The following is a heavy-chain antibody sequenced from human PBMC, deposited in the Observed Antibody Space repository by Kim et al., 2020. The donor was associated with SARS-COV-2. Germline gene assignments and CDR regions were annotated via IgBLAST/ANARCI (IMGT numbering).Heavy chain of an antibody. CDR3: ARFVTKREWGNWFDP. Sequence: DSVKGRYTISGDNAKNSLYLQMNSLRAEDTAVYYCARFVTKREWGNWFDPWGQGTLVTVSS. J-gene: IGHJ5*02. D-gene: IGHD2-8*01. V-gene: IGHV3-11*06.